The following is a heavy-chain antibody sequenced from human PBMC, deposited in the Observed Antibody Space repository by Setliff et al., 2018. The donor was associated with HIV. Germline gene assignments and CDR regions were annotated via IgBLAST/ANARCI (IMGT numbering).Heavy chain of an antibody. CDR1: GFRFSDYY. J-gene: IGHJ3*02. CDR2: ISSSSDSPT. V-gene: IGHV3-11*06. Sequence: PGGSLRLSCAASGFRFSDYYMNWIRQAPGKGLEWLSYISSSSDSPTKYADSVQSRFTISRDNAKNSLYLQMNSLRVEDTAVYYCVGSPAEAASAAWDEAFDIWGQGTLVTVSS. D-gene: IGHD1-26*01. CDR3: VGSPAEAASAAWDEAFDI.